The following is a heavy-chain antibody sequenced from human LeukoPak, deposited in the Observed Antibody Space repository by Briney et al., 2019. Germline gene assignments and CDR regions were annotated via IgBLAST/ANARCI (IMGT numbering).Heavy chain of an antibody. D-gene: IGHD1-14*01. V-gene: IGHV4-39*01. CDR2: IYYSGST. CDR1: GGSISSSSYY. CDR3: ARLGSRATIDY. J-gene: IGHJ4*02. Sequence: SETLSLTCTVSGGSISSSSYYWGWIRQPPGKGLEWIGSIYYSGSTYYNPSLKSRVTISVDTSKNQFSLKLSSVTAADTAVYYCARLGSRATIDYWGQGTLVTVSS.